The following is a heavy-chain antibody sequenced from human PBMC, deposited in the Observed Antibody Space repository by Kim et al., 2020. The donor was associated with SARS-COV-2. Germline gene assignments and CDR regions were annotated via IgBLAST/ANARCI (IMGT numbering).Heavy chain of an antibody. V-gene: IGHV1-46*01. D-gene: IGHD1-26*01. J-gene: IGHJ4*02. CDR2: GSN. CDR3: ARDRELLDY. Sequence: GSNSYETKFQGGVTKTRDTATSTVYMELSSLRSEDTAVYYCARDRELLDYWGQGTLVTVSS.